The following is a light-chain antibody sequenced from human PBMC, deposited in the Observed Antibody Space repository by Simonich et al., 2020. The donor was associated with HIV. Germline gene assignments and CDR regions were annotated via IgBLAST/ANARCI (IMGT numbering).Light chain of an antibody. Sequence: EIVLTQSPGTLSLSPGERATLSCRASQSVRSSYLAWYQQKPGQAPRLLIYGASSRATGSPDRFSGSGSWTDLTLTINRLEPEDFAIYYCQQRSNWPLTFGGGTKVEIK. CDR3: QQRSNWPLT. V-gene: IGKV3D-20*02. CDR2: GAS. CDR1: QSVRSSY. J-gene: IGKJ4*01.